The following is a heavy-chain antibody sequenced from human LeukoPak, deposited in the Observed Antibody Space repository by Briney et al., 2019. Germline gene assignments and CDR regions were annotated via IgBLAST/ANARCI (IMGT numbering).Heavy chain of an antibody. D-gene: IGHD2-2*01. J-gene: IGHJ6*02. CDR2: INHSGST. Sequence: PSETLSLTCAVYGGSFSGYYWSWIRQPPGKGLEWIGEINHSGSTNYNPSLKSRVTISVDTSKNQFSLKLSSVTAADTAVYYCARQSDGRRLLSGYYYGMDVWGQGTTVTVSS. CDR3: ARQSDGRRLLSGYYYGMDV. V-gene: IGHV4-34*01. CDR1: GGSFSGYY.